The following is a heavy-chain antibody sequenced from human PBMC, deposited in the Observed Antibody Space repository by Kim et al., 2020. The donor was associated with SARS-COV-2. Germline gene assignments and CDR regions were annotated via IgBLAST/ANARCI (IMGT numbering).Heavy chain of an antibody. CDR2: IYYSGST. J-gene: IGHJ6*01. V-gene: IGHV4-59*01. CDR3: ARDRYETMVRGVMFHYYY. CDR1: GGSISSYY. D-gene: IGHD3-10*01. Sequence: SETLSPTCTVSGGSISSYYWSWIRQPPGKGLEWIGYIYYSGSTNYNPSLKSRVTISVDTSKNQFSLKLSSVTAADTAVYYCARDRYETMVRGVMFHYYY.